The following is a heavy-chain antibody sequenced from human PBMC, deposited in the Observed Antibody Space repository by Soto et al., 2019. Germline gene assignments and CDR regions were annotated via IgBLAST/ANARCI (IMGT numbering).Heavy chain of an antibody. D-gene: IGHD2-21*02. CDR2: INPNAGDT. CDR3: ARGYCGGDYCYSGYYEYQYGMDV. V-gene: IGHV1-46*01. J-gene: IGHJ6*02. CDR1: GYSFTTYF. Sequence: SCEDCGYSFTTYFMYWVRRAPGQGLEGMGVINPNAGDTSHAQKFQGRLALTRDTSTSTVYLVLSSLTSEDTATYYCARGYCGGDYCYSGYYEYQYGMDVWG.